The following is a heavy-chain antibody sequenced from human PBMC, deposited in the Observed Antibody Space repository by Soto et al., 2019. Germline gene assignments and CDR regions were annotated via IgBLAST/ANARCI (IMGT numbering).Heavy chain of an antibody. J-gene: IGHJ4*02. CDR3: GGGGGELRSDY. Sequence: QVQLVQSGAEVKKPGASVKVSCKASGYTFTSYGISWVRQAPGQGLEWMGWISAYNGNTNYAQKLQGRVTMTTDTTTRNAYMGVRSLRSDDTAGYFCGGGGGELRSDYWGQGTLVTVSS. CDR1: GYTFTSYG. D-gene: IGHD1-26*01. V-gene: IGHV1-18*01. CDR2: ISAYNGNT.